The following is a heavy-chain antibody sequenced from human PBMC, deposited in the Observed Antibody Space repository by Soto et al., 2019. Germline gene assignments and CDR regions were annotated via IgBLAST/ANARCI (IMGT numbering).Heavy chain of an antibody. CDR3: ARGARDFFYTGGRYYYFYYMAV. V-gene: IGHV3-7*01. D-gene: IGHD3-3*01. J-gene: IGHJ6*03. Sequence: EVQLVESGGGLVQPGGSLRLSCAASGFTFSTFWMSWVRQAPGKGLEWVANIKKDGSEKYYVDSVKGRFTISRDNAENSLYLQRNSLGGEDTAVYYCARGARDFFYTGGRYYYFYYMAVWGKGTTVAVSS. CDR2: IKKDGSEK. CDR1: GFTFSTFW.